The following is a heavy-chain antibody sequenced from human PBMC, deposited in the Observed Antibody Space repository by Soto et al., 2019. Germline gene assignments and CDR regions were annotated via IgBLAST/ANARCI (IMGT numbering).Heavy chain of an antibody. D-gene: IGHD1-26*01. CDR3: ARDQVKGAMTIL. CDR2: ISGSGGST. V-gene: IGHV3-23*01. Sequence: PGGSLRLSCAASGFTFSSYAMSWVRQAPGKGLEWVSAISGSGGSTYYADSVKGRFTISRDNSKNTMYLQMNSLSAEDTAVYHCARDQVKGAMTILWGQGTLVTVSS. J-gene: IGHJ4*02. CDR1: GFTFSSYA.